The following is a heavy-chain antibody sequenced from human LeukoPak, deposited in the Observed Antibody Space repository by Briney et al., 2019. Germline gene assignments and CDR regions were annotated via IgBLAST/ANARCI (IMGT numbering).Heavy chain of an antibody. J-gene: IGHJ6*02. CDR3: ARGLGVVPAASRRGGYGMDV. Sequence: GRSLRLSCAASGFTFSSYAMHWVRQAPGKGLEWVAVISYGGSNKYYADSVKGRFTISRDNSKNTLYLQMNSLRAEDTAVYYCARGLGVVPAASRRGGYGMDVWGQGTTVTVSS. CDR1: GFTFSSYA. V-gene: IGHV3-30-3*01. D-gene: IGHD2-2*01. CDR2: ISYGGSNK.